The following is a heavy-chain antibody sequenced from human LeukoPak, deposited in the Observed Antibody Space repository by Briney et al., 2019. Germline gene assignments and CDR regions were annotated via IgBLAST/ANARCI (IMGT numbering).Heavy chain of an antibody. CDR2: IIPIFGTA. V-gene: IGHV1-69*13. CDR1: GGTFSSYA. Sequence: ASVKVSCKASGGTFSSYAISRVRQAPGQGLEWMGGIIPIFGTANYAQKFQGRVTITADESTSTAYMELSSLRSEDTAVYYCARAYDFWSGSSGAFDIWGQGTMVTVSS. D-gene: IGHD3-3*01. CDR3: ARAYDFWSGSSGAFDI. J-gene: IGHJ3*02.